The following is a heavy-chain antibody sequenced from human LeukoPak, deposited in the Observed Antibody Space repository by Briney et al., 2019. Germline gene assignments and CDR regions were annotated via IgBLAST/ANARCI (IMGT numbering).Heavy chain of an antibody. CDR2: FYTSGTT. D-gene: IGHD4-23*01. J-gene: IGHJ2*01. Sequence: SETLSLTCSVSGGSISSYSWNWIRQPAGKGLEWIGRFYTSGTTNYNPSLKSRVTMSIDTSRNQVSLKMRSVTAADTAVYYCARTVVTLDWYFDLWGRGTLVSVSS. CDR1: GGSISSYS. CDR3: ARTVVTLDWYFDL. V-gene: IGHV4-4*07.